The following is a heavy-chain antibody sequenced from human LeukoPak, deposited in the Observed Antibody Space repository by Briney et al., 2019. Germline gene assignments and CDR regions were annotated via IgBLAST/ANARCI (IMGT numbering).Heavy chain of an antibody. J-gene: IGHJ6*02. CDR1: GGSFSGYY. D-gene: IGHD4-23*01. CDR3: ARGGGYYYYYGMDV. Sequence: SGTLSLTCAVYGGSFSGYYWSWIRQPPGKGLEWIGEINHSGSTNDNPSLKSRVTISVDTSKNQFSLKLSSVTAADTAVYYCARGGGYYYYYGMDVWGQGTTVTLSS. CDR2: INHSGST. V-gene: IGHV4-34*01.